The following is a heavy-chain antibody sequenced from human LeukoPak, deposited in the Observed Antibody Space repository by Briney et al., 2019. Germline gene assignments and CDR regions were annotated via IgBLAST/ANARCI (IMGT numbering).Heavy chain of an antibody. CDR3: AKMGGYCSGGSCYFGPSRASDSDY. CDR2: ISGSGGST. Sequence: GGSLRLSCAASGFTFSSYAMSWVRQAPGKGLEWVSAISGSGGSTYYADSVKGRFTISRDNSKNTLYLQMNSLRAEDKAVYYCAKMGGYCSGGSCYFGPSRASDSDYWGQGTLVTVSS. D-gene: IGHD2-15*01. J-gene: IGHJ4*02. CDR1: GFTFSSYA. V-gene: IGHV3-23*01.